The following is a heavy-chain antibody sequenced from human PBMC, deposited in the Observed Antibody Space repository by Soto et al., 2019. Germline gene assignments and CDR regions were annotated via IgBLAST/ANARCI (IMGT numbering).Heavy chain of an antibody. Sequence: EVQLAESGGGLVQPGGSLRLSCAASGFTFSDHYMDWVRQAPGKGLGWVGRSRDKVHSHTTEYAASVKGRFTISRGDSENSLYLQMNSLKTEDTAVYYCARGVVSTGYFDYWGQGTLVTVSS. V-gene: IGHV3-72*01. D-gene: IGHD5-12*01. CDR3: ARGVVSTGYFDY. CDR1: GFTFSDHY. J-gene: IGHJ4*02. CDR2: SRDKVHSHTT.